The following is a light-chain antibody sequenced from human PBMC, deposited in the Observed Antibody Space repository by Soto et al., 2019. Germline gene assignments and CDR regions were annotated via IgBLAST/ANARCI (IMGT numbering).Light chain of an antibody. CDR2: GVS. CDR3: SSYTSSSILYV. V-gene: IGLV2-14*01. CDR1: SSDVGGYNY. Sequence: QSALTQPASVSGSPGQSITISCTGTSSDVGGYNYVSWYQQHPGKAPKLMIYGVSNRPSGVSNRFSGSKSGNTAFLTISGLQAEDEADYYCSSYTSSSILYVFGTGTKVTVL. J-gene: IGLJ1*01.